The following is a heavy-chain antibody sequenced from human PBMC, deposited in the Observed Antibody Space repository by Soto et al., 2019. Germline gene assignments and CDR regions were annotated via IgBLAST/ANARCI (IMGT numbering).Heavy chain of an antibody. CDR2: IYPAGPT. CDR1: GFTVSGMF. V-gene: IGHV3-53*01. CDR3: ARDADSSGLHY. J-gene: IGHJ4*02. Sequence: GGSLRLSCAASGFTVSGMFMNWVRQAPGKGLEWVSVIYPAGPTYYADSVKGRFTISRDNSKNTLFLQLNNLRAEDTAVYYCARDADSSGLHYRGQGILVTVSS. D-gene: IGHD6-19*01.